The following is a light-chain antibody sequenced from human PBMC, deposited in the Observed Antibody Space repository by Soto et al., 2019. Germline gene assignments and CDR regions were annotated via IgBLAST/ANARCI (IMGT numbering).Light chain of an antibody. CDR3: QSYDSSLSVGV. CDR2: GNS. J-gene: IGLJ1*01. Sequence: QSVLTQPPSVSGAPGQRVTISCTGSSSNIGAGYDVHWCQQLPGTAPKLLIYGNSNRPSGVPDRFSGSKSGTSASLAITGLQAEDEADYYCQSYDSSLSVGVFGTGTKLTVL. CDR1: SSNIGAGYD. V-gene: IGLV1-40*01.